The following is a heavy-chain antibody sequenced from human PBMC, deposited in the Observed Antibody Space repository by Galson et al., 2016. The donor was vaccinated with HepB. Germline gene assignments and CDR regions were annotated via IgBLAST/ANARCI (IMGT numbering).Heavy chain of an antibody. CDR3: ARDKSFYYYGMDV. V-gene: IGHV3-30-3*01. Sequence: SLRLSCAASGFAFSGSAMNWVRQAPGKGLEWVAAISYHGSDKYYADSVKGRVTISRDNSNNTLYLQMTSLSPEDTAVYYCARDKSFYYYGMDVWGQGTTVTVSS. CDR1: GFAFSGSA. J-gene: IGHJ6*02. CDR2: ISYHGSDK.